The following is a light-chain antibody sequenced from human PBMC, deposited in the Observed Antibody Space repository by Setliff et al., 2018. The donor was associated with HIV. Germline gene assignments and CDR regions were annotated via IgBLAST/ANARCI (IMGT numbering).Light chain of an antibody. J-gene: IGLJ1*01. Sequence: ALAQPVSVSGSPGQSITISCTGNSSNVGKYDLVAWYRQHPGKAPELTIYEVSKRPAGVSKRFSGSKAGNAASLTISGLQSDDEGDYYCCSYAGSTTFEVFGSGTKGTVL. CDR2: EVS. CDR3: CSYAGSTTFEV. V-gene: IGLV2-23*02. CDR1: SSNVGKYDL.